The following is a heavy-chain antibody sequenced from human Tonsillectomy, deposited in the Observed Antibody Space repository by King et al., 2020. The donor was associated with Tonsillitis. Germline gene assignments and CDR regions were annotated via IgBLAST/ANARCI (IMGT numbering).Heavy chain of an antibody. CDR1: GFPFSSYA. CDR2: ISYDGSNK. Sequence: QLVQSGGGVVQPGRSLRLSCAASGFPFSSYAMHWVRQVPGKGLDWVAGISYDGSNKYYADSVKGRFTISRDNSKNTLYLQMNSLRAEDTAVYYCARSGQQLVLRFDYWGQGTLVTVSS. CDR3: ARSGQQLVLRFDY. D-gene: IGHD6-13*01. V-gene: IGHV3-30-3*01. J-gene: IGHJ4*02.